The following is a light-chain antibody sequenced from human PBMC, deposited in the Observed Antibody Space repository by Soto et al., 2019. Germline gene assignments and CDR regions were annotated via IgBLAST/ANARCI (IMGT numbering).Light chain of an antibody. V-gene: IGLV1-51*01. CDR2: DDN. CDR3: GSWDSSLRAYV. CDR1: SSNIGGNS. Sequence: QSFLTQPPSVSAAPGRKVSISCSGSSSNIGGNSVSWYQQLPGTAPKLLIYDDNRRPSGIPDRFSGSKSGTSATLGITGFQTGDEADYYCGSWDSSLRAYVFGTGTKVTVL. J-gene: IGLJ1*01.